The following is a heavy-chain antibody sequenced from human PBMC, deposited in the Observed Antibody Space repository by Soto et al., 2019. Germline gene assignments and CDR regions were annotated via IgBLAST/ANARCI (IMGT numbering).Heavy chain of an antibody. Sequence: QLQLQESGPGLVKPSETLSLTCTVSGGSISSSSYYCGWIRQPPGKGVEWIGSIYYSGSTYYNPSPKSRVTLSVYTSKNQYSLKLSSVTAADTAVYYCARLKPSPRDYVDYWGQGTLVTVSS. CDR3: ARLKPSPRDYVDY. V-gene: IGHV4-39*01. CDR1: GGSISSSSYY. CDR2: IYYSGST. J-gene: IGHJ4*02. D-gene: IGHD3-10*01.